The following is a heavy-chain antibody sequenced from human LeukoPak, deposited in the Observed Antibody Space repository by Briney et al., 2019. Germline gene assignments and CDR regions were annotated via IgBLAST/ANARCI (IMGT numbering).Heavy chain of an antibody. CDR1: GFTFSGYA. CDR3: ARDPAEADC. J-gene: IGHJ4*02. V-gene: IGHV3-21*06. CDR2: INGGGNT. Sequence: GGSLRLSCAASGFTFSGYAMNWVRQAPGKGLEWVSSINGGGNTFYADSVKGRFAISRDNAKNSLYLQMNGLRAEDTAVYYCARDPAEADCWGQGTLVTVSS.